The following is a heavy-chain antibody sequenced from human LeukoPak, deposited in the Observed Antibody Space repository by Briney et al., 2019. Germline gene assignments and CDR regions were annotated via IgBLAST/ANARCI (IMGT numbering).Heavy chain of an antibody. CDR2: VIPGGGGT. CDR1: GYTFTSYY. CDR3: ARGFTRIYYFDY. V-gene: IGHV1-46*01. D-gene: IGHD1-1*01. J-gene: IGHJ4*02. Sequence: WASVKVSCKASGYTFTSYYMHWVRQAPGQGLEWMGVVIPGGGGTSYAQQFQGRVTMTRDMSTSTVYMELSSLRSGDTAIYYCARGFTRIYYFDYWGQGTLVTVSS.